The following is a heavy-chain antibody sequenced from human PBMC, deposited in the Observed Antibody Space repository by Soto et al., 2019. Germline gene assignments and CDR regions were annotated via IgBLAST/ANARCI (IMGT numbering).Heavy chain of an antibody. D-gene: IGHD1-7*01. V-gene: IGHV3-74*01. Sequence: PVGSLRLSCAASGFTFSSHWMHWVRQTPGKGLVWVSRIKGDGSSLSYADSVKGRFTISRDNAKSTLYLQMNTLRAEDTARYYCARDRSSITGTAGDYWGQGTLVTVSS. CDR2: IKGDGSSL. CDR1: GFTFSSHW. J-gene: IGHJ4*02. CDR3: ARDRSSITGTAGDY.